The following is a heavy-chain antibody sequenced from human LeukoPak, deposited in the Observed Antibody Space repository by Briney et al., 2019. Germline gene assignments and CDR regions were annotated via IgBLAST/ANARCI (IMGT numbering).Heavy chain of an antibody. D-gene: IGHD4-17*01. J-gene: IGHJ4*02. CDR1: GFTFSSYS. CDR3: ARGGYGDYDLDY. CDR2: ISSSSSYI. Sequence: GGSLRLSCAASGFTFSSYSMNWVRQAPGKGLEWVSSISSSSSYIYYAGSVKGRFTVSRDNAKNSLYLQMNSLRAEDTAVYYCARGGYGDYDLDYWGQGTLVTVSS. V-gene: IGHV3-21*01.